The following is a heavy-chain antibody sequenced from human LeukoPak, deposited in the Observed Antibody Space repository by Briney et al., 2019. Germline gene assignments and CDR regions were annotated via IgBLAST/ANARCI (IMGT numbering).Heavy chain of an antibody. D-gene: IGHD2-2*01. CDR1: GFAFTSYF. Sequence: ASVKVSCKASGFAFTSYFMHWVRQAPGQGLEWMGTVNPSGDSTTYAQKFQGRITMTRDTSTSTVYLELSSLRSEDTAVCYCASDTRDIWGSSTFGMDVWGQGTTVTVSS. J-gene: IGHJ6*02. V-gene: IGHV1-46*01. CDR3: ASDTRDIWGSSTFGMDV. CDR2: VNPSGDST.